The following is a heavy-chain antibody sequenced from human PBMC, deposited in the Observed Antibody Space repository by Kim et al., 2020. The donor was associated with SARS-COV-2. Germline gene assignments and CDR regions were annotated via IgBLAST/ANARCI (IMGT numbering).Heavy chain of an antibody. CDR3: AKGGVVVALDY. D-gene: IGHD2-2*01. J-gene: IGHJ4*02. V-gene: IGHV3-23*01. Sequence: YSADSVKGRFTISRDNSKNTLYLKMNSLRAEDTAVYYCAKGGVVVALDYWGQGTLVTVSS.